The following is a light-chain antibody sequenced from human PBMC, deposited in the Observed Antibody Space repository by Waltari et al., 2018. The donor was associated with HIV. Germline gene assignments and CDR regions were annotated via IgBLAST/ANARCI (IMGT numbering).Light chain of an antibody. CDR2: DNT. CDR1: NSNIGTNY. Sequence: QSVLTQPPSVSAAPGQKVTISCSGSNSNIGTNYVAWYQQFPGTAPKLLIVDNTDRPSGIPDRFSGSKSGTSATLGITGLQIGDEADYYCGTWDNSLKAGVFGGGTRLTVL. CDR3: GTWDNSLKAGV. J-gene: IGLJ3*02. V-gene: IGLV1-51*01.